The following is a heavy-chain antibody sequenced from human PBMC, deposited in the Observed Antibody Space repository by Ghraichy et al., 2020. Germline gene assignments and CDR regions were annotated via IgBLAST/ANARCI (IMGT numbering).Heavy chain of an antibody. D-gene: IGHD3-22*01. CDR1: GFTFRNYA. CDR2: INSGGST. CDR3: AKGDSYYYDTSAYYGH. V-gene: IGHV3-23*01. J-gene: IGHJ4*02. Sequence: GESLNISCAASGFTFRNYAMTWVRQAPGKGLEWVSAINSGGSTYSADSVKGRFTISRDNSNNTLYLQMNSLRAEDTAVYYCAKGDSYYYDTSAYYGHWGQGTLVTVSS.